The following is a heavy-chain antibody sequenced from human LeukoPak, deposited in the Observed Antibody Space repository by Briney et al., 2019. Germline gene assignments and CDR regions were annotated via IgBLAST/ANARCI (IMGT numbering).Heavy chain of an antibody. D-gene: IGHD2-15*01. CDR1: GYTFTTYG. J-gene: IGHJ3*02. CDR2: ISTYNDKT. V-gene: IGHV1-18*01. Sequence: ASVKVSCKASGYTFTTYGITWVRQAPGQGLESMGWISTYNDKTNYAQNLQDRLTMTTDTSTSTAYMDLKSLRSDDTAVYYCARGRERWTNDAFDIWGQGTMVTVSS. CDR3: ARGRERWTNDAFDI.